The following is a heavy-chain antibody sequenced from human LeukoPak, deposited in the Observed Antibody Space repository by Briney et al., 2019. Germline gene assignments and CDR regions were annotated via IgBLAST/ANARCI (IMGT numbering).Heavy chain of an antibody. D-gene: IGHD6-13*01. Sequence: SETLSLTCTVSGGSISSYYWSWIRQPPGKGLEWIGYIYYSGSTNYNPSLKSRVTISVDTSKNQFSLKMNSVTAADTAVYFCARMVGATAGIHWGQGTLVTVSS. CDR2: IYYSGST. J-gene: IGHJ4*02. CDR1: GGSISSYY. V-gene: IGHV4-59*12. CDR3: ARMVGATAGIH.